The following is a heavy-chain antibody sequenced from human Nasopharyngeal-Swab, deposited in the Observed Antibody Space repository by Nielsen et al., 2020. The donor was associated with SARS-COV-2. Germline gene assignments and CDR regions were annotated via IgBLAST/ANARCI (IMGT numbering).Heavy chain of an antibody. CDR2: IWYDGSNK. J-gene: IGHJ3*02. Sequence: WIRQPPGKGLEWVAVIWYDGSNKYYADSVKGRFTISRDNSKNTLYLQMNSLRAEDTAVYYCAKNGGNSGSIHALDIWGQGTMVTVSS. V-gene: IGHV3-33*06. CDR3: AKNGGNSGSIHALDI. D-gene: IGHD4-23*01.